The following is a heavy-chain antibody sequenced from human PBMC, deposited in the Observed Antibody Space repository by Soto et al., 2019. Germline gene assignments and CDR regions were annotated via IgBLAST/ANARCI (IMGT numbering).Heavy chain of an antibody. CDR3: ARDRKNPYYYGMDV. J-gene: IGHJ6*02. CDR1: GGSISSGGYY. CDR2: IYYSGST. Sequence: QVQLQESGPGLVKPSQTPSLTCTVSGGSISSGGYYWSWIRQHPGKGLEWIGYIYYSGSTYYNPSLKSRVTISVDTSKNQFSLKLSSVTAADTAVYYCARDRKNPYYYGMDVWGQGTTVTVSS. V-gene: IGHV4-31*03.